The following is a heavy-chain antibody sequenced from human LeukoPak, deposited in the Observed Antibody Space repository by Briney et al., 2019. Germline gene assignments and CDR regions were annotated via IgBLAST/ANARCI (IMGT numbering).Heavy chain of an antibody. CDR2: ISGSDDST. Sequence: PGGSLRLSCAASGFTFSSYAMNWVRQAPGKRLEWVSTISGSDDSTYYADSVKGRFTISRDNSKNTVYLHMNSLRAEDTAVYFCAKLRSGGPAAGNYWGQGTLVTVSS. J-gene: IGHJ4*02. CDR3: AKLRSGGPAAGNY. V-gene: IGHV3-23*01. CDR1: GFTFSSYA. D-gene: IGHD6-13*01.